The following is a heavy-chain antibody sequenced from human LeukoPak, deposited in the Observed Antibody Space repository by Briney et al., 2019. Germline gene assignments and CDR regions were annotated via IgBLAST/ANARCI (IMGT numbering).Heavy chain of an antibody. CDR3: ARAGYCSSTSCYRFNWFDP. V-gene: IGHV3-74*01. Sequence: GGSLRLSCAASGFTFSSYWMHWVRQAPGKGLVWFSRINSDGSSTSYADSVKGRFTTSRDNAKNTLYLQMNSLRAEDTAVYYCARAGYCSSTSCYRFNWFDPWGQGTLVTVSS. D-gene: IGHD2-2*03. CDR1: GFTFSSYW. J-gene: IGHJ5*02. CDR2: INSDGSST.